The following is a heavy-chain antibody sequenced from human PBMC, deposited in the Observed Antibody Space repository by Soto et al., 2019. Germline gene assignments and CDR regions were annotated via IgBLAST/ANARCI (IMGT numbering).Heavy chain of an antibody. CDR2: INAGNGNT. Sequence: QVQLVQSGAEVKKPGASVKVSCKASGYTFTSYAMHWVSHAPGQRLEWMGWINAGNGNTKYSQKFQGRVTITRDTSAITAYMELSSLRSEDMAVYYCARHSGGRLPYYYYYMDVWGKGTTVTVSS. CDR1: GYTFTSYA. V-gene: IGHV1-3*01. J-gene: IGHJ6*03. CDR3: ARHSGGRLPYYYYYMDV. D-gene: IGHD3-10*01.